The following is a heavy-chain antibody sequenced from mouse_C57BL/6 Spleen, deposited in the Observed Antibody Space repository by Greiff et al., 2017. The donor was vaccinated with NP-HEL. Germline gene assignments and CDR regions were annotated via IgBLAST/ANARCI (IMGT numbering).Heavy chain of an antibody. J-gene: IGHJ4*01. CDR1: GYTFTSYW. D-gene: IGHD1-1*01. CDR2: IDPNSGGT. V-gene: IGHV1-72*01. CDR3: ARNYGSSYDGYAMDY. Sequence: QVQLQQPGAELVKPGASVKLSCKASGYTFTSYWMHWVKQRPGRGLEWIGRIDPNSGGTKYNEKFKSKATLTVDKPSSTAYMQLSSLTSEDSAVEYCARNYGSSYDGYAMDYWGQGTSVTVSS.